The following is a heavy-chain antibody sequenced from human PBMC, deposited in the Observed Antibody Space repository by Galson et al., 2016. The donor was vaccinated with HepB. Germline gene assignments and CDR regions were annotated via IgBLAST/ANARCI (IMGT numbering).Heavy chain of an antibody. D-gene: IGHD6-19*01. CDR2: ISYDGRHK. CDR1: GFHFNNHA. CDR3: TRGGVLSLMAGLFDF. J-gene: IGHJ4*02. V-gene: IGHV3-30*04. Sequence: SLRLSCAASGFHFNNHAMHWVRQAPGKGLEWVAVISYDGRHKYYADSVGGRFTISRANSQSALFVQMNSLRAEDTAIYYCTRGGVLSLMAGLFDFWGRGILITVSS.